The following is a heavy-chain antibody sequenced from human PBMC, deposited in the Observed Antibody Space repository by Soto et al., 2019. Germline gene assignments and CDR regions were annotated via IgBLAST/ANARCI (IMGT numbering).Heavy chain of an antibody. Sequence: QVHLVQSGAEVKEPGASVKVSCKASGYTFTSHVMHWVRQAPGQRLEWMGWVNGGNGNTKYSQRFQGRVTISRDTSATTAYMELSRLTSEDKAVYYCARDSGIGGPSGDLDYWGQGTLVTVSS. CDR3: ARDSGIGGPSGDLDY. V-gene: IGHV1-3*01. D-gene: IGHD1-26*01. J-gene: IGHJ4*02. CDR2: VNGGNGNT. CDR1: GYTFTSHV.